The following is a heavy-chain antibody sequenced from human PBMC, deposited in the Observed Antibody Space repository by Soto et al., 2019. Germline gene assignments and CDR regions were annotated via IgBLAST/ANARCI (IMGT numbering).Heavy chain of an antibody. V-gene: IGHV3-30*18. Sequence: PGRSLRLSCAASGFTFSSYGMHWVRQAPGKGLEWVAVISYDGSNKYYADSVKGRFTISRDNSKNTLYLQMNSLRAEDTAVYYCAKDSGAHSSSWYPYYYYYYGMDVWGQGTTVTVSS. J-gene: IGHJ6*02. CDR2: ISYDGSNK. CDR3: AKDSGAHSSSWYPYYYYYYGMDV. CDR1: GFTFSSYG. D-gene: IGHD6-13*01.